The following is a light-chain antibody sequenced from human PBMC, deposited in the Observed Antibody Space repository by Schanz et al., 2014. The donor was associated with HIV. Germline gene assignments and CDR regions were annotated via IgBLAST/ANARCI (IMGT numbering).Light chain of an antibody. J-gene: IGKJ1*01. CDR2: GAS. V-gene: IGKV1-6*01. CDR1: QGITSD. Sequence: AIQMTQSPSSLSASVGDRIIIACRASQGITSDLRWFQQKPGKVPKLLIYGASTLQTGVPSRFSGSGSGTDFTLTISSLQPEDFATYYCLQDYNYPWTFGQGTKVDVK. CDR3: LQDYNYPWT.